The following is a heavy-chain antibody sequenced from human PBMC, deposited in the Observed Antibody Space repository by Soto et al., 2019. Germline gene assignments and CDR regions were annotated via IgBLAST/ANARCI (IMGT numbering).Heavy chain of an antibody. Sequence: EVQLLGSGGGFVQPGGSLRLSCAASGFTFSNYAMSWVRQAPGKGLEWVSCISGSGGATLYADSVRGRFTISRDNSKHTLYLLLNSLRAEDTAVYYCAKDTNVLADYYFDSWGQGTLVTVSS. CDR1: GFTFSNYA. CDR2: ISGSGGAT. CDR3: AKDTNVLADYYFDS. V-gene: IGHV3-23*01. D-gene: IGHD6-19*01. J-gene: IGHJ4*02.